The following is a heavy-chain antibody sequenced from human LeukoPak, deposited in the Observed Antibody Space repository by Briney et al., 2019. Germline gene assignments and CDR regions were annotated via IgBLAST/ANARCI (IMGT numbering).Heavy chain of an antibody. J-gene: IGHJ4*02. CDR1: GFTFNTYS. CDR3: ARDPGIAAAGTVGYFDS. CDR2: IDSSGGYM. D-gene: IGHD6-13*01. V-gene: IGHV3-21*06. Sequence: GGSLRLSCEASGFTFNTYSMNWARQAPGKGLEWVSSIDSSGGYMFYADSVKGRFIISRDNAKDSLYLQMNSLRVEDTAVYYCARDPGIAAAGTVGYFDSWGQGILVTVSS.